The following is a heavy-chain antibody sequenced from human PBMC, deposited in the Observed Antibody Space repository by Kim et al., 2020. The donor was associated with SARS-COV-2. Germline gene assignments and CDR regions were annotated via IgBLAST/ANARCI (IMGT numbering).Heavy chain of an antibody. CDR2: IHYSGTT. CDR3: ARWVAAQGTGLGFDY. J-gene: IGHJ4*02. CDR1: GDSVSTSTYY. D-gene: IGHD2-15*01. Sequence: SETLSLTCAVSGDSVSTSTYYWAWIRQPPGKGLEWIATIHYSGTTYYNPSLKSRLTISVDTSKNQFSLKLSSVTAADTAVYYCARWVAAQGTGLGFDYWGQGTLVTVSS. V-gene: IGHV4-39*01.